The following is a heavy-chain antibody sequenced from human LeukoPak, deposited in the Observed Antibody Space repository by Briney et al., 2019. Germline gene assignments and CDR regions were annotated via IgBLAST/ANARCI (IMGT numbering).Heavy chain of an antibody. V-gene: IGHV4-59*12. D-gene: IGHD6-13*01. CDR3: ARDIAATLGNWFDP. CDR2: IYYSGST. J-gene: IGHJ5*02. Sequence: ASETLSLTCTVSGGSISSYYWSWIRQPPGKGLEWIGYIYYSGSTNYNPSLKSRVTISVDTSKNQFSLKLSSVTAADTAVYYCARDIAATLGNWFDPWGQGTLVTVSS. CDR1: GGSISSYY.